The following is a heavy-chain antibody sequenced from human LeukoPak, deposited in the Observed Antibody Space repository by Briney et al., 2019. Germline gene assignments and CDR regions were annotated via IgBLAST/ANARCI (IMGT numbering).Heavy chain of an antibody. J-gene: IGHJ4*02. CDR1: GGSISTYY. V-gene: IGHV4-59*01. CDR2: IYYSGST. CDR3: ARAESYYSYFDY. D-gene: IGHD1-26*01. Sequence: SETLSLTCTVSGGSISTYYWSWIRQPPGKGLEWIGYIYYSGSTNYNPSLKSRVTMSVDTSKNQFSLKLSSVTAADTAVYYCARAESYYSYFDYWGQGALVTVSA.